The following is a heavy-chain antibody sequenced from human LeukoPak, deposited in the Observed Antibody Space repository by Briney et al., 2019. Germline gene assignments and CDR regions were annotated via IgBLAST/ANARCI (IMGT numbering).Heavy chain of an antibody. CDR3: ARDSGYYDFWSGYSWYFDL. CDR2: INHSGST. J-gene: IGHJ2*01. CDR1: GGSFSGYY. V-gene: IGHV4-34*01. D-gene: IGHD3-3*01. Sequence: PSETLSLTCAVYGGSFSGYYWSWIRQPPGKGLEWIGEINHSGSTNYNPSLKSRVTISGDTSKNQFSLKLSSVTAADTAVYYCARDSGYYDFWSGYSWYFDLWGRGTLVTVSS.